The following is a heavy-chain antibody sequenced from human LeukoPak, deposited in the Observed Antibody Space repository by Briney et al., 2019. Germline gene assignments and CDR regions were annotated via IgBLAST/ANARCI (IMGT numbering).Heavy chain of an antibody. CDR3: ARGYGLLEPGINGELSTFDY. D-gene: IGHD3-10*01. CDR2: IIPIFGTA. V-gene: IGHV1-69*06. CDR1: GGTFSSYA. Sequence: GASVKVSCKASGGTFSSYAISWVRQAPGQGLEWMGGIIPIFGTANYAQKFQGRVTITADKSTSTAYMELSSLRSEDTAVYYCARGYGLLEPGINGELSTFDYWGQGTLITVSS. J-gene: IGHJ4*02.